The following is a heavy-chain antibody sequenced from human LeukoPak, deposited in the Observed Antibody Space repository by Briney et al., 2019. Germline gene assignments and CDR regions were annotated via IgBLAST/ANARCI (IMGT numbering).Heavy chain of an antibody. J-gene: IGHJ6*02. CDR3: ARDRYGSAPYYYGMDV. CDR2: ISAYNGNT. CDR1: GYTFTSYG. Sequence: ASVKVSCKASGYTFTSYGISWVRQAPGQGLEWMGWISAYNGNTNYAQKLQGRVTMTTDTSTSTAYMELRSLRSDDTAVYYCARDRYGSAPYYYGMDVGGQGTTVTVSS. D-gene: IGHD3-10*01. V-gene: IGHV1-18*01.